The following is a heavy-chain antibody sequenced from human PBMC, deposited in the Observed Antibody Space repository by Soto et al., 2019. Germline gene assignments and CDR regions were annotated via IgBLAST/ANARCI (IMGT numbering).Heavy chain of an antibody. CDR3: AHAHPLGEYSGYDWFDY. D-gene: IGHD5-12*01. CDR1: GFSLSTSGVG. CDR2: IYWDDDK. J-gene: IGHJ4*02. V-gene: IGHV2-5*02. Sequence: QITLKESGPTLVKPTQTLTLTCTFSGFSLSTSGVGVGWIRQPPGKALEWLALIYWDDDKRYSPSLKSRLTSTKDTSKNQVVLTMTNMDPVDTATYYCAHAHPLGEYSGYDWFDYWGQGTLVTVSS.